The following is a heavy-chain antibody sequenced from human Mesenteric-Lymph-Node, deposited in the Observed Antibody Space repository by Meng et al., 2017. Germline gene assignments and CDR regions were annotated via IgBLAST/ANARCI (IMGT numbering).Heavy chain of an antibody. V-gene: IGHV3-21*01. J-gene: IGHJ6*02. CDR2: ISSSSSYI. CDR1: GFTFSSYA. CDR3: ARGDIVATYYYYGMDV. Sequence: GESLKISCAASGFTFSSYAMHWVRQAPGKGLEWVSSISSSSSYIYYADSVKGRFTISRDNAKNSLYLQMNSLRAEDTAVYYCARGDIVATYYYYGMDVWGQGTTVTVSS. D-gene: IGHD5-12*01.